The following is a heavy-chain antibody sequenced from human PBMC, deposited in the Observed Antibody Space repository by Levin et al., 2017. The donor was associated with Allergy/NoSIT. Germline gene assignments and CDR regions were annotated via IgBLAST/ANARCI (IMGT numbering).Heavy chain of an antibody. D-gene: IGHD4-17*01. Sequence: GGSLRLSCAASGFTFSSYGMHWVRQAPGKGLEWVAVISYDGSNKYYADSVKGRFTISRDNSKNTLYLQMNSLRAEDTAVYYCAKANYGDYWDCYGMDVWGQGTTVTVSS. V-gene: IGHV3-30*18. CDR1: GFTFSSYG. CDR2: ISYDGSNK. CDR3: AKANYGDYWDCYGMDV. J-gene: IGHJ6*02.